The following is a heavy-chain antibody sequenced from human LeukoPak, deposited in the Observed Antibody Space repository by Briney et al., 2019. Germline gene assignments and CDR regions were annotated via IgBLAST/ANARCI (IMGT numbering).Heavy chain of an antibody. J-gene: IGHJ4*02. CDR3: ARDSGYDPR. CDR1: GFTFSSYS. Sequence: GGSLRLSCAASGFTFSSYSMNWVRQAPGKGLEWVSSISSRSSYIYYADSVKGRFTISRDNAKNSLYLQMNSLRAEDTAVYYCARDSGYDPRWGQGTLVTVSS. V-gene: IGHV3-21*01. CDR2: ISSRSSYI. D-gene: IGHD5-12*01.